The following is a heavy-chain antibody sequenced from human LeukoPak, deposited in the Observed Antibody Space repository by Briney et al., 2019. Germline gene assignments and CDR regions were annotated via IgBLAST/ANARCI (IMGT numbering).Heavy chain of an antibody. CDR2: IYYSGST. V-gene: IGHV4-59*01. CDR3: ARGPMITFGGVIVTPFDY. CDR1: SGSISSYY. Sequence: SETLSLTCTVSSGSISSYYWSWIRQPPGKGLEWIGYIYYSGSTNYNPSLKSRVTISVDTSKNQFSLKLSSVTAADTAVYYCARGPMITFGGVIVTPFDYWGQGTLVTVSS. J-gene: IGHJ4*02. D-gene: IGHD3-16*02.